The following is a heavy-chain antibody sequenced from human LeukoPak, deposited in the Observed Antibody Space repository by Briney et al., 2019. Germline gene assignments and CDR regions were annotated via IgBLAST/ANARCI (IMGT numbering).Heavy chain of an antibody. D-gene: IGHD2-21*02. J-gene: IGHJ4*02. CDR2: ISGSSGST. Sequence: PGGSLRLSCAASGFTFSSYAMSWVRQAPGKGLEWVSGISGSSGSTYYADSVKGRFTISRDNSKNTLYLQVNSLRAEDTAVYYCAKDLLAYCGGDCPPPDYWGLGTLVTVSS. CDR1: GFTFSSYA. CDR3: AKDLLAYCGGDCPPPDY. V-gene: IGHV3-23*01.